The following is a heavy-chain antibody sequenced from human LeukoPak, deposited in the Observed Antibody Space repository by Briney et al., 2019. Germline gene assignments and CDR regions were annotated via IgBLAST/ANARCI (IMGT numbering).Heavy chain of an antibody. Sequence: GGSLRLSCAASGFTVSSNYMSWVRQAPGKGLEWVSVIYSGGSTYYADSVKGRFTISRDNSKNTLYLQMNSLRAEDTAVYYCARAGEGHYYGSGSPFDYWGQGTLVTVSS. CDR3: ARAGEGHYYGSGSPFDY. V-gene: IGHV3-66*01. CDR1: GFTVSSNY. J-gene: IGHJ4*02. D-gene: IGHD3-10*01. CDR2: IYSGGST.